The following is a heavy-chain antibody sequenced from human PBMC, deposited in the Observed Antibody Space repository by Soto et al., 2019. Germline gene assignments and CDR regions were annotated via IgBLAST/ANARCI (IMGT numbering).Heavy chain of an antibody. Sequence: ASVKVYCTASGCTFTSCGISWVRQAPGQGLEWMGWISAYNGNTNNAQKLQGRATMTTDTSTSTAYMELRSLRSSDTAVYYCARGGRLDAFDIWGQGTIVTGS. J-gene: IGHJ3*02. CDR3: ARGGRLDAFDI. V-gene: IGHV1-18*01. CDR1: GCTFTSCG. CDR2: ISAYNGNT. D-gene: IGHD2-21*02.